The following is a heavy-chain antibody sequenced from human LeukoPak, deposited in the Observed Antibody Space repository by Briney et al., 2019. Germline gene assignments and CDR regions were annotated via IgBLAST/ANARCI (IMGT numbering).Heavy chain of an antibody. CDR2: INSDGSST. V-gene: IGHV3-74*01. J-gene: IGHJ3*02. D-gene: IGHD1-26*01. CDR3: ARGGSYSSNAFDI. CDR1: GFTSSSYW. Sequence: GGSLRLSCAASGFTSSSYWMHWVRQAPGKGLVWVSRINSDGSSTSYADSVKGRFTISRDNAKNTLYLQMNSLRVEDTAVYYCARGGSYSSNAFDIWGQGTMVTVSA.